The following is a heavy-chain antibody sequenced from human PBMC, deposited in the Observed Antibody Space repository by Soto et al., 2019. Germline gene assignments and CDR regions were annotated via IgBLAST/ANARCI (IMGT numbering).Heavy chain of an antibody. CDR3: ARAARDYYASPESFDF. J-gene: IGHJ4*02. D-gene: IGHD3-10*01. Sequence: PSETLSLTCTVSGGSISSGGYYWSWIRQHPGKGLEWIGYIYYSGSTYYNPSLKSRVTISVDTSKNQFSLKLSSVTAADTAVYYCARAARDYYASPESFDFWGQGTLVTVSS. CDR2: IYYSGST. V-gene: IGHV4-31*03. CDR1: GGSISSGGYY.